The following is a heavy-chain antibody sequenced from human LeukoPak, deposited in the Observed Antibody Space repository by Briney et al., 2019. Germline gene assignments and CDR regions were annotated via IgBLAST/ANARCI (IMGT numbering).Heavy chain of an antibody. V-gene: IGHV4-4*07. J-gene: IGHJ4*02. Sequence: SETLSLTCTVSGASVIDNYWSWSRQPAGKTLEWIGRIYTDGSTNYNPSLKSRVAISVDTSTNQFSLFLRSVTAADTAIYYCTIGSSSGSLAYWGQGTLVTVSS. CDR3: TIGSSSGSLAY. CDR2: IYTDGST. CDR1: GASVIDNY. D-gene: IGHD2-15*01.